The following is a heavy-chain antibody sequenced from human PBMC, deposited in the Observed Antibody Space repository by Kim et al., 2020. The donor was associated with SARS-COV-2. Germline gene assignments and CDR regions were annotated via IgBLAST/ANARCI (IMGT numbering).Heavy chain of an antibody. V-gene: IGHV1-3*01. CDR2: NT. J-gene: IGHJ4*02. D-gene: IGHD1-26*01. CDR3: ARDSGSYSVY. Sequence: NTKYSQKFQGRVTITRDTSASTAYMKLSSLRSEDTAVYYCARDSGSYSVYWGQGTLVTVSS.